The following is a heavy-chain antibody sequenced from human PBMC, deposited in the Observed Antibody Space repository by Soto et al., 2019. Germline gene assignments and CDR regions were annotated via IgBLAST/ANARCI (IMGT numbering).Heavy chain of an antibody. CDR1: GGSFSGYY. D-gene: IGHD4-17*01. CDR2: INHSGST. CDR3: ARGPRPTVTTIYYYYGMDV. Sequence: SETLPLTCAVYGGSFSGYYWSWIRQPPGKGLEWIGEINHSGSTNYNPSLKSRVTISVDTSKNQFSLKLSSVTAADTAVYYCARGPRPTVTTIYYYYGMDVWGQGTTVTVSS. V-gene: IGHV4-34*01. J-gene: IGHJ6*02.